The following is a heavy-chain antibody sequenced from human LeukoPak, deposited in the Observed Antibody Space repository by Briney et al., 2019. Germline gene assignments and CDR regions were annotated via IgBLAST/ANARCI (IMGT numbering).Heavy chain of an antibody. J-gene: IGHJ4*02. CDR3: ARGTAAGRREFNFDY. CDR1: GFAFSVYA. V-gene: IGHV3-11*05. D-gene: IGHD6-13*01. Sequence: GGSLRLSCAASGFAFSVYAMSWLRQPPGKGLEWLSYISSTSSFTNYADSVKGRFTISRDNAKNSLYLQMNSLRAEDTAVYYCARGTAAGRREFNFDYWGQGTLVTVSS. CDR2: ISSTSSFT.